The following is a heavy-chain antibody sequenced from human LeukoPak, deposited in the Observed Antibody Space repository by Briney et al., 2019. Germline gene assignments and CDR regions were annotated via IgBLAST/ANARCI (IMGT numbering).Heavy chain of an antibody. V-gene: IGHV4-59*01. CDR2: IYYTGTT. J-gene: IGHJ3*02. Sequence: SETLSLTCNISDGSISSYYWSWIRQPPGKGLEWIGYIYYTGTTNYNPSLKSRVTVSIDTSKNQFSLRLTSVTAADTAVYYCATEWAVAGWRAFDIWGQGTMVTVSS. CDR1: DGSISSYY. CDR3: ATEWAVAGWRAFDI. D-gene: IGHD6-19*01.